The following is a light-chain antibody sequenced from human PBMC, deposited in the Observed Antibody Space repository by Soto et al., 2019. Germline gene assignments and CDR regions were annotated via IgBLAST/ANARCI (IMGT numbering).Light chain of an antibody. Sequence: SYELTQPPSVSVAQGQTARFTCGGNNNGRKSVHWYQQKPGQAPVLVVDDDSDRSSGIPVRFSGSNSGNTTTLTISRVEAGDEADYFCHVWDSSSEHVFGHGIKVT. V-gene: IGLV3-21*02. CDR2: DDS. CDR1: NNGRKS. J-gene: IGLJ1*01. CDR3: HVWDSSSEHV.